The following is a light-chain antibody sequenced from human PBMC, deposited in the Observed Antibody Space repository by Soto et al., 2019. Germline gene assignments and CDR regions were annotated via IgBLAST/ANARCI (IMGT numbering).Light chain of an antibody. CDR3: SSYTSSSNLV. Sequence: QSVLTQPASVSGSPGQSITISCTGTSSDVGGYNYVSWYQQHPGKAPKLMIYEVSNRPSGVSNRFSGSKSGNTASLTISGLQAEDEADYYCSSYTSSSNLVLGGGTKVTV. V-gene: IGLV2-14*01. CDR2: EVS. CDR1: SSDVGGYNY. J-gene: IGLJ2*01.